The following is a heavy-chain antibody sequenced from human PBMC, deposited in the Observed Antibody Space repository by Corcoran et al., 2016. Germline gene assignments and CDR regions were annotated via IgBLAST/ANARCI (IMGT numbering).Heavy chain of an antibody. Sequence: QVQLQQWGAGLLKPSETLSLTCAVYGGSFSGYYWSWIRQPPGKGLEWIGEINHSGSTNYNPSLKSRVTISVDTSKNQFSLKLSSVTAADTAVYYCARLTGIAVAGTFDYWGQGTLVTVSS. CDR3: ARLTGIAVAGTFDY. D-gene: IGHD6-19*01. CDR1: GGSFSGYY. J-gene: IGHJ4*02. V-gene: IGHV4-34*01. CDR2: INHSGST.